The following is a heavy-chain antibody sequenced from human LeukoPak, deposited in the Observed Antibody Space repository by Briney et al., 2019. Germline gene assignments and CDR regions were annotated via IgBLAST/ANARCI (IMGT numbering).Heavy chain of an antibody. Sequence: SETLSLTCAVYGGSFSGYYWSWIRQPPGKGLEWIGAINHSGSTNYNPSLKSRVTISVDTSKNQFSLKLSSVTAADTTVYYCARGGIRIWFGESLAWFDPWGQGTLVTVSS. CDR3: ARGGIRIWFGESLAWFDP. D-gene: IGHD3-10*01. V-gene: IGHV4-34*01. CDR2: INHSGST. J-gene: IGHJ5*02. CDR1: GGSFSGYY.